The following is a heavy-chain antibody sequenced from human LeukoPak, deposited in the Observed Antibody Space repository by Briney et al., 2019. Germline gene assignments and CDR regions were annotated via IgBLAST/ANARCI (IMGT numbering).Heavy chain of an antibody. Sequence: SETLSLTCTVSGGSISSSSYYWGWIRQPPGKGLEWIGSIYYSGSTNYNPSLKSRVTISVDTSKNQFSLKLSSVTAADTAVYYCARGRGSSWYYFDSWGQGTLVTVSS. CDR2: IYYSGST. J-gene: IGHJ4*02. CDR1: GGSISSSSYY. D-gene: IGHD6-13*01. CDR3: ARGRGSSWYYFDS. V-gene: IGHV4-39*07.